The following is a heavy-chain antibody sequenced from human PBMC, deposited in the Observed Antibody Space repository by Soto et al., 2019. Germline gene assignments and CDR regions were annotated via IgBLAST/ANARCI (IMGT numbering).Heavy chain of an antibody. CDR1: GFTFSSYG. J-gene: IGHJ6*03. Sequence: GGSLRLSCAASGFTFSSYGMHWVRQAPGKGLEWVAVIWYDGSNKYYADSVKGRFTISRDNSKNTLYLQMNSLRAEDTAVYYCARAALIAAAGDLRYYYYYYMDVWGKGTTVTVSS. D-gene: IGHD6-13*01. CDR3: ARAALIAAAGDLRYYYYYYMDV. CDR2: IWYDGSNK. V-gene: IGHV3-33*01.